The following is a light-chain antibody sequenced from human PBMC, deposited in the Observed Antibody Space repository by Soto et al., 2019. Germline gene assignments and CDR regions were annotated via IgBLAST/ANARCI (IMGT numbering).Light chain of an antibody. V-gene: IGLV1-40*01. J-gene: IGLJ1*01. Sequence: QSVLTQPPSVSGAPGQTVTISCTGSNSNIGAGFDVHWYYQVPGTAPKLIIYEVTNRPSGVSNRFSASKSGNKASLTISGLQAEDEADYYCSSYSSSSTPYVLGTGTKVTVL. CDR1: NSNIGAGFD. CDR2: EVT. CDR3: SSYSSSSTPYV.